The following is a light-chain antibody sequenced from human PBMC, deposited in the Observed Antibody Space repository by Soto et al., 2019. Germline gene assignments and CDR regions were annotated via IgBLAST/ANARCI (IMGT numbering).Light chain of an antibody. Sequence: EIVLTQSPGTLSLSPGERATLSCRASQSVSSIYLAWYQQKPGQAPRLLIFGVSYRATGIPDRFSGSGSGTDFTLTISRLEPEDFAVYYCHQYVTSPPMYPFGQGTKLEIK. CDR1: QSVSSIY. V-gene: IGKV3-20*01. CDR3: HQYVTSPPMYP. J-gene: IGKJ2*01. CDR2: GVS.